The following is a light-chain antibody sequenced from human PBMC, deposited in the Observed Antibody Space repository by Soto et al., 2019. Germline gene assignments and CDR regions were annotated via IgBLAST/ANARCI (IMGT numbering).Light chain of an antibody. V-gene: IGLV2-8*01. CDR1: SSDVGGYNY. J-gene: IGLJ2*01. Sequence: QSALTQPPSASGSPGQSVTISCSGTSSDVGGYNYVSWYQQHPGKAPKLMIYEVTRRPSGVPDRFSGSRSGNTASLIVSGLQAEDEADYYCSSFAGSNTVAFGGGTKLT. CDR3: SSFAGSNTVA. CDR2: EVT.